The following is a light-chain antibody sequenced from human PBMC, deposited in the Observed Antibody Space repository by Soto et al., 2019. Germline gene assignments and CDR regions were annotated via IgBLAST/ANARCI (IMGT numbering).Light chain of an antibody. J-gene: IGKJ4*01. Sequence: EIVMTQSPATLSVSPGERATLSCRASQSVSSNLAWYQQKPGQAPRLLIYGASTRATGIPAGFSGSGSGTEFTLTISRLEPEDFAVYYCQQYGSSLTFGGGTKVDIK. CDR1: QSVSSN. CDR2: GAS. V-gene: IGKV3-15*01. CDR3: QQYGSSLT.